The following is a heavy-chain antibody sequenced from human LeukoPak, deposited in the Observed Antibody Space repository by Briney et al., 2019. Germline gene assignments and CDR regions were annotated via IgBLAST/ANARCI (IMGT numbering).Heavy chain of an antibody. V-gene: IGHV3-7*01. CDR2: IKEDGSEK. J-gene: IGHJ4*02. CDR1: GFTFSTYW. Sequence: GGSLRLSCAASGFTFSTYWMSWVRQALGKGLEWVANIKEDGSEKYYGVSVKGRFTISRDNAKNSLYLQMNSLRAEDTAVYYCARDSSGYQWGQGTLVTVSS. D-gene: IGHD3-22*01. CDR3: ARDSSGYQ.